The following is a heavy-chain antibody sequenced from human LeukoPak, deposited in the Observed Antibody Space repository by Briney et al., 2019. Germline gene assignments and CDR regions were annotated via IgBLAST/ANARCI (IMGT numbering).Heavy chain of an antibody. CDR1: GFTVSSNY. D-gene: IGHD3-22*01. CDR2: IYSGGST. J-gene: IGHJ5*02. V-gene: IGHV3-53*01. Sequence: GGSLRLSCAASGFTVSSNYMSWVRQAPGKGLEWVSVIYSGGSTYYADSVKGRFTISRDNSKNTLYLQMNSLRAEDTAVYYCARDRYYDSSGYPTWGQGTLVTVPS. CDR3: ARDRYYDSSGYPT.